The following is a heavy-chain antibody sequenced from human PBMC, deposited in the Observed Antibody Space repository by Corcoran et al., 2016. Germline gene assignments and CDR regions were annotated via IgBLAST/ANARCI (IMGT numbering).Heavy chain of an antibody. CDR3: AKGDGGNWYFDL. V-gene: IGHV3-30*18. CDR1: GFTLSSYG. D-gene: IGHD2-15*01. J-gene: IGHJ2*01. CDR2: ISYDESNR. Sequence: QVQLVESGGGVGQPGRSLRLSCGASGFTLSSYGMHWVRQAPGKGLGWVAVISYDESNRHYVDSVKGRFTISRENSKNTLYLQMNSLRTEDTAVYYCAKGDGGNWYFDLWGRGTLVTVSS.